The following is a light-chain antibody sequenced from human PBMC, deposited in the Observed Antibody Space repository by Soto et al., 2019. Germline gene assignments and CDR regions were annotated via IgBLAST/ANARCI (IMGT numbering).Light chain of an antibody. Sequence: DIQMTQSPSTLSASVGERVTITCRASQSVTKWVAWYQQRPGQAPKVLIWDASSLQRGVPSRFSGSGYGREFTLTISSLQPDDFATYYCQHYNGHSTWSFGQGTTV. CDR2: DAS. J-gene: IGKJ1*01. V-gene: IGKV1-5*01. CDR3: QHYNGHSTWS. CDR1: QSVTKW.